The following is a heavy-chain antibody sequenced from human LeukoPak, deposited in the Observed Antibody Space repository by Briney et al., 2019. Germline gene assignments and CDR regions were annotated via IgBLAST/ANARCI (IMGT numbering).Heavy chain of an antibody. V-gene: IGHV3-7*01. J-gene: IGHJ4*02. CDR2: IKPDGSET. Sequence: GGSLRLSCAASGFMFTTYWMTWVRQAPGKGPEGVANIKPDGSETYYVDSVKGRFTISRDNTKRLLYLQMNSLRGEDAALYYCGGFGYEAAVDLWGQGTLVTVSS. D-gene: IGHD6-13*01. CDR1: GFMFTTYW. CDR3: GGFGYEAAVDL.